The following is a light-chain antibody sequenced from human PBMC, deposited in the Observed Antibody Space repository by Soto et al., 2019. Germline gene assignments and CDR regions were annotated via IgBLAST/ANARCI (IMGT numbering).Light chain of an antibody. J-gene: IGKJ1*01. CDR2: DAS. Sequence: EIVMTQSPATLSVYPGERTTLSCRASQTIGSNLAWYQQKPGQPPRLLIYDASTRATDIPARFTGSGSGTEFTLTISSLQSEDFAVYYCQQYNNWPPTWTFGQGTKVDIK. CDR3: QQYNNWPPTWT. CDR1: QTIGSN. V-gene: IGKV3-15*01.